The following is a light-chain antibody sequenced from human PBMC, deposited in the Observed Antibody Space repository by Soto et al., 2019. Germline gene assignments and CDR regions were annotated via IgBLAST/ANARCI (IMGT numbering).Light chain of an antibody. CDR2: EVT. CDR3: SSYTSNYIVV. J-gene: IGLJ2*01. V-gene: IGLV2-8*01. CDR1: SSDVGGYTF. Sequence: QSALPQPPSASGSPGQSVTISCTGTSSDVGGYTFVSWYQHHPGKVPKLMIYEVTKRPSGVPDRFSGSKSGNTASLTVSGHQAEDEAEYYCSSYTSNYIVVLGGGTKLAVL.